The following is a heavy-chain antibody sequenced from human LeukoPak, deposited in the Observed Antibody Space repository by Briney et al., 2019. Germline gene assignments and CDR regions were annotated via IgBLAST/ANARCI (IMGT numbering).Heavy chain of an antibody. J-gene: IGHJ3*02. Sequence: GGSLRLSCAASGFTVSNNYMSWVRQAPGKGLEWVSISYSDSNTNYADSVKGRFTISRDTSQNTLSLQMNSLRVEDTAVYYCVRKNRDFNAAFDIWGQGTVVTVPS. CDR1: GFTVSNNY. V-gene: IGHV3-53*01. CDR2: SYSDSNT. CDR3: VRKNRDFNAAFDI. D-gene: IGHD1-14*01.